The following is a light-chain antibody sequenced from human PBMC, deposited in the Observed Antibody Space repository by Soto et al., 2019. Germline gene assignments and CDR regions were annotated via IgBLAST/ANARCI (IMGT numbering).Light chain of an antibody. CDR2: EDT. V-gene: IGLV2-23*01. Sequence: QSVLTQPASVSGSPGQSITIPCAGTSDDVGSYNLVSWYQQYPGKAPKLIIYEDTKRPSGVSNRFSGSKSGNTASLTISGLQAEDEADYYCCSYAGSSTFYVFGTGTKVTVL. CDR1: SDDVGSYNL. CDR3: CSYAGSSTFYV. J-gene: IGLJ1*01.